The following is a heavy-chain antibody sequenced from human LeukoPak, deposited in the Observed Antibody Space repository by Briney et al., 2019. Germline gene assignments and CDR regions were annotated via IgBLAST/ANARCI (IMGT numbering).Heavy chain of an antibody. Sequence: GGSLRLSCAASGFTFSSYSMNWVRQAPGKGLEWVSYISSSSSTLYYADSVKGRFTISRDNAKNSLYLQMNSLRAEDTAVYYCARSVVPTALDAFDIWGQGTMVTVSS. CDR3: ARSVVPTALDAFDI. V-gene: IGHV3-48*01. J-gene: IGHJ3*02. D-gene: IGHD2-2*01. CDR1: GFTFSSYS. CDR2: ISSSSSTL.